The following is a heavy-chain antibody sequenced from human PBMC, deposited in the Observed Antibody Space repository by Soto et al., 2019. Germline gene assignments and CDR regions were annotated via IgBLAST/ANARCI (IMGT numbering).Heavy chain of an antibody. CDR3: AREGGDLNWFDP. CDR2: ISSSSSTI. V-gene: IGHV3-48*01. Sequence: EVQLVESGGGLVQPGGSLRLSCAASGFTFSSYSMNWVRQAPGKGLEWVSYISSSSSTIYYADSVKGRFTISRDNAKNSLYLQMNSLRAEDTAVYYCAREGGDLNWFDPWGQGNPGHRLL. J-gene: IGHJ5*02. D-gene: IGHD4-17*01. CDR1: GFTFSSYS.